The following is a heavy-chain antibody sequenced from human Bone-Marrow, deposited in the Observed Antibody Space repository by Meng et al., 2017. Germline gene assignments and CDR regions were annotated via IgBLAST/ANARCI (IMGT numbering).Heavy chain of an antibody. CDR3: ARTNYDILTGYYMTLYYGMDV. V-gene: IGHV3-23*01. D-gene: IGHD3-9*01. Sequence: GESLKISCAASGFSFSSYAMSWVRQAPGKGLEWVPAISGSGDSTYYADSVKGRFTISRDNSKNTLYLQMNTLRAEDTAVYYCARTNYDILTGYYMTLYYGMDVWGQGTTVTVSS. CDR2: ISGSGDST. CDR1: GFSFSSYA. J-gene: IGHJ6*02.